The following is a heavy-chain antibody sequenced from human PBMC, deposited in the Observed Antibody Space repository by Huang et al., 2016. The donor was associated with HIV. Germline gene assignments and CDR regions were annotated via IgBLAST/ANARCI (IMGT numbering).Heavy chain of an antibody. CDR1: GYAFYDYG. CDR3: ARDPKYHSFPYFRQRRGIEI. V-gene: IGHV1-18*04. Sequence: QIRLVQSGAEVKKPGASVRVSCQASGYAFYDYGFSWVRQAPGQGPEWGGWCSGANGETKYGQRFQCRVTFTTDTSTTTVYMDLRSLRSDDTAVYYCARDPKYHSFPYFRQRRGIEIWGQGISGHRLF. CDR2: CSGANGET. J-gene: IGHJ3*02. D-gene: IGHD3-16*01.